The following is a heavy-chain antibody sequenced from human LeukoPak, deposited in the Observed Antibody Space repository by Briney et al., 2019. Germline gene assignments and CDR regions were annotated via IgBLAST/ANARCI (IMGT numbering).Heavy chain of an antibody. CDR1: GGTFSSYA. D-gene: IGHD5-12*01. CDR2: INPSGGST. Sequence: ASVKVSCKASGGTFSSYAISWVRQAPGQGLEWMGIINPSGGSTSYAQKFQGRVTMTRDMSTSTVYMELSSLRSEDTAVYYCARNWGWDTPAKYSGGYDSNGPSYYYMDVWGKGTTVTVSS. J-gene: IGHJ6*03. CDR3: ARNWGWDTPAKYSGGYDSNGPSYYYMDV. V-gene: IGHV1-46*01.